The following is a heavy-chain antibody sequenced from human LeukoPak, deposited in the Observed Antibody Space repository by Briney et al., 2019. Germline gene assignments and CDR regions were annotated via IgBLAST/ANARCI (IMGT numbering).Heavy chain of an antibody. J-gene: IGHJ3*02. Sequence: ASVKVSCKASGYTFTGYYMHWVRQAPGQGLEWMGWINPNSGGTNYAQKFQGWVTMTRDTSISTAYMELSRLRSDDTAVYYCARGGRAVAGTRTLADAFDIWGQGTMVTVSS. D-gene: IGHD6-19*01. CDR2: INPNSGGT. CDR3: ARGGRAVAGTRTLADAFDI. CDR1: GYTFTGYY. V-gene: IGHV1-2*04.